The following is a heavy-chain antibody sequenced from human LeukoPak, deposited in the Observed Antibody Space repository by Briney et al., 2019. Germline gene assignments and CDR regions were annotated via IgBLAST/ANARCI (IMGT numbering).Heavy chain of an antibody. CDR2: IYYSGST. CDR1: GGSISSYY. J-gene: IGHJ4*02. Sequence: SETLSLTCTVSGGSISSYYWSWIRQPPGKGLEWIGYIYYSGSTNYNPSLKSRVTISVDTSKNQFSLKLSSVTAADTAVYYCARVLGAGTLFPFDHWGQGTLVTVSS. D-gene: IGHD6-19*01. V-gene: IGHV4-59*01. CDR3: ARVLGAGTLFPFDH.